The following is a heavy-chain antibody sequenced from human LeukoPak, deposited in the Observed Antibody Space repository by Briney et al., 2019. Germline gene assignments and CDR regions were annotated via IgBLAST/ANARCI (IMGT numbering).Heavy chain of an antibody. CDR1: GGTFSSYA. J-gene: IGHJ4*02. Sequence: GASVKVSCKASGGTFSSYAISWVRQAPGQGLEWMGGIIPIFGTANYAQKFQGRVTITTDESTSTAYVELSSLRSEDTAVYYCARGPYYYDSSGYRTYYFDYWGQGTLVTVSS. CDR2: IIPIFGTA. CDR3: ARGPYYYDSSGYRTYYFDY. D-gene: IGHD3-22*01. V-gene: IGHV1-69*05.